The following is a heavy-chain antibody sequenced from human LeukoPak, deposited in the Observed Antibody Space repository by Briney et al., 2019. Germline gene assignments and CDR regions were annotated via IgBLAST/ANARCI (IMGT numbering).Heavy chain of an antibody. Sequence: GGSLRLSCAASGFTFSSYGMHWVRQAPGKGLEWAAVISYDGSNKYYADSVKGRFTISRDNSKNTLYLQMNSLRAEDTAVYYCAKNGVTVTTSALDYWGQGTLVTVSS. CDR3: AKNGVTVTTSALDY. CDR1: GFTFSSYG. J-gene: IGHJ4*02. CDR2: ISYDGSNK. V-gene: IGHV3-30*18. D-gene: IGHD4-17*01.